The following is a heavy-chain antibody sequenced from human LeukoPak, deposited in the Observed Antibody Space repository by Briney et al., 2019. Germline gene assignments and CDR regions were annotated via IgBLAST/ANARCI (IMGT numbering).Heavy chain of an antibody. CDR3: ARVRYDFWTGSYYGMDV. CDR1: GYTFTSYD. Sequence: GASVKVSCKASGYTFTSYDINWVRQATGQGLEWMGWMNPNSGNTGYAQKFQGRVTITADKSTSTAYMELSSLRSEDTAVYYCARVRYDFWTGSYYGMDVWGQGTTVTVSS. J-gene: IGHJ6*02. V-gene: IGHV1-8*01. CDR2: MNPNSGNT. D-gene: IGHD3-3*01.